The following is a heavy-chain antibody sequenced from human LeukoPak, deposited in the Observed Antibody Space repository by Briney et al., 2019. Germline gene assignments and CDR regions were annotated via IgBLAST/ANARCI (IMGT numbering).Heavy chain of an antibody. Sequence: GGSLRLSCAASGFPFSSHVLSWVRQAPGKGLEWVANIKQDESEKYYVDSVKGRFTISRDNAKNSLYLQMNSLRAEDTAVYYCARERKVGATDFDYWGQGTLVTVSS. V-gene: IGHV3-7*01. CDR3: ARERKVGATDFDY. J-gene: IGHJ4*02. D-gene: IGHD1-26*01. CDR1: GFPFSSHV. CDR2: IKQDESEK.